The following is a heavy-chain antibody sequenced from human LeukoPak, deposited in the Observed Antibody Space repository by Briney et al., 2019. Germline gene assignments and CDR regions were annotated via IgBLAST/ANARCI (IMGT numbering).Heavy chain of an antibody. CDR2: IYYSGST. V-gene: IGHV4-39*01. CDR3: ATGVPAAIDGWFDP. J-gene: IGHJ5*02. CDR1: GGSISSSSYY. D-gene: IGHD2-2*01. Sequence: SETLSLTCTVSGGSISSSSYYWGWIRQPPGKGLEWIGSIYYSGSTYYNPSLKSRVTISVDTSKNQFSLKLSSVTAADTAVYYCATGVPAAIDGWFDPWGQGTLVTVSS.